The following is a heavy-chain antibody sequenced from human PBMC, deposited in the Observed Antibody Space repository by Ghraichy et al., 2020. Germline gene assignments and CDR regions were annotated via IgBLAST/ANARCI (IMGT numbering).Heavy chain of an antibody. J-gene: IGHJ4*02. CDR2: INDSGST. CDR1: GGSFSGYY. V-gene: IGHV4-34*01. Sequence: SETLSLTCAVYGGSFSGYYWSWVRQSPGKGLEWIGEINDSGSTNYNPSLKSRLTISVDTSKNQFSLKLSSVTAADTAVYYCAKGPEEIEGATSVENWGQGTLVTVSS. D-gene: IGHD1-26*01. CDR3: AKGPEEIEGATSVEN.